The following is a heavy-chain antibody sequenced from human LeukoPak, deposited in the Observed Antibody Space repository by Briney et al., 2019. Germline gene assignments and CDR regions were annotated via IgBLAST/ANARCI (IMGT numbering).Heavy chain of an antibody. Sequence: SGGSLRLSCAASGFTFNNYAMQWVRQAPGKGLEWVAIISYDGSNKYYADSVKGRFAISRDSSQNTLYLQMNSLIVEDTAVYFCAREGYYAFDIWGQGKMVIVTS. V-gene: IGHV3-30*03. CDR3: AREGYYAFDI. D-gene: IGHD3-22*01. CDR2: ISYDGSNK. CDR1: GFTFNNYA. J-gene: IGHJ3*02.